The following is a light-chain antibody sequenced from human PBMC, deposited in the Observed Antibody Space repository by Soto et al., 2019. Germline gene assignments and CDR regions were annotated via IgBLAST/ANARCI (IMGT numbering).Light chain of an antibody. J-gene: IGLJ1*01. CDR1: YSDVGTYNL. Sequence: QAVVTQPASVSGSPGQSITISCTGTYSDVGTYNLVSWYQQHPGEAPKLIIYEDNKRPSGVSYRFSGSKSGNTASLTISGLQADDEADYHCCSFAGSSTYVFGTGTKLTVL. CDR2: EDN. CDR3: CSFAGSSTYV. V-gene: IGLV2-23*01.